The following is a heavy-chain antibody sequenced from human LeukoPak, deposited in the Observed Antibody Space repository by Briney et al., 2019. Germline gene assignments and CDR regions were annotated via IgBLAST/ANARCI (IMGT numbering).Heavy chain of an antibody. Sequence: SETLSLTCAVYGGSFSGYYWSWIRQPPGKGLEWIGEINHSGSTNYNPSLKSRVTISVDTSKNQFSLKLSSVTAADTAVYYCARGRTPFRNFDYWSQGTLVTVSS. J-gene: IGHJ4*02. CDR2: INHSGST. CDR3: ARGRTPFRNFDY. D-gene: IGHD1-14*01. V-gene: IGHV4-34*01. CDR1: GGSFSGYY.